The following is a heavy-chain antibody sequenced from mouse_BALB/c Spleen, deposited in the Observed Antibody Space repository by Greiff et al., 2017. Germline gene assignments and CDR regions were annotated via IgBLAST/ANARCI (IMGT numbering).Heavy chain of an antibody. Sequence: EVKLMESGAELVKPGASVKLSCTASGFNIKDTYMHWVKQRPEQGLEWIGRIDPANGNTKYDPKFQGKATITADTSSNTAYLQLSSLTSEDTAVYYCARWYYSYYAMDYWGQGTSVTVSS. D-gene: IGHD2-12*01. CDR3: ARWYYSYYAMDY. CDR1: GFNIKDTY. J-gene: IGHJ4*01. CDR2: IDPANGNT. V-gene: IGHV14-3*02.